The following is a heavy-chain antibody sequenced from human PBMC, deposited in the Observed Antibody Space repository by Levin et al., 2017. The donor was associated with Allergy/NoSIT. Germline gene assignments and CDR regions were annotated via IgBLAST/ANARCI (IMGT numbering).Heavy chain of an antibody. J-gene: IGHJ3*02. CDR2: IRSRAYGGTT. CDR1: GFTFGDYA. V-gene: IGHV3-49*03. Sequence: GGSLRLSCTASGFTFGDYAMSWFRQAPGKGLEGVGFIRSRAYGGTTEYAASVKGRFTISRDDSKSIAYLQMNSLKTEDTAVYYCTRDFVDTATNRSRLAFDTWGQGTMVTVSS. CDR3: TRDFVDTATNRSRLAFDT. D-gene: IGHD5-18*01.